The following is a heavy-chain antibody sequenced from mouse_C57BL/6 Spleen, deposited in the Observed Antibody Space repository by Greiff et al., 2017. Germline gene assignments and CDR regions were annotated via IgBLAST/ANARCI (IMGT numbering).Heavy chain of an antibody. CDR3: ARWGGDY. V-gene: IGHV1-59*01. CDR2: IDPSDSYT. CDR1: GYTFTSYW. Sequence: QVQLQQPGAELVRPGSSVQLSCTASGYTFTSYWMHWVKQRPGQGLEWIGVIDPSDSYTNYNQKFKGKATLTVDTSSSTAYMQLSSLTSEDSAVYYCARWGGDYWGQGTTLTVSS. J-gene: IGHJ2*01.